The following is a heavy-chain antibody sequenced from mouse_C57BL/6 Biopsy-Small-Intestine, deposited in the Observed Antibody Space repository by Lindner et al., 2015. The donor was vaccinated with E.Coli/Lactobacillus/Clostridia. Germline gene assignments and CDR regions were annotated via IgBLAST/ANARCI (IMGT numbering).Heavy chain of an antibody. Sequence: VQLQESGPELVKPGASVKISCKASGYAFSSSWMNWVKQRPGKGLEWIGRIYPGDGDTNYNGKFKGKATLTADKSSSTAYMQLSSLTSEDSAVYFCAPYGSSGYGYWGQGTTLTVSS. J-gene: IGHJ2*01. V-gene: IGHV1-82*01. CDR3: APYGSSGYGY. D-gene: IGHD3-2*02. CDR2: IYPGDGDT. CDR1: GYAFSSSW.